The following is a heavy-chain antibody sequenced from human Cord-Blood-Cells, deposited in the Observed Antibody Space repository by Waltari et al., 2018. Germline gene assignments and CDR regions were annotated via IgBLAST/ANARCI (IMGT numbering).Heavy chain of an antibody. CDR2: ISSSSSYI. CDR3: ARDSGDHYFDY. J-gene: IGHJ4*02. Sequence: EVQLVESGGGLVKPGGSLRLSCAASGFTFSSYSMNWVRQAPGKGLEWVSSISSSSSYIYYADSVKGRFTISRDNAKNSLYLQMNRLRAEDTAVYYCARDSGDHYFDYWGQGTLVTVSS. V-gene: IGHV3-21*01. D-gene: IGHD7-27*01. CDR1: GFTFSSYS.